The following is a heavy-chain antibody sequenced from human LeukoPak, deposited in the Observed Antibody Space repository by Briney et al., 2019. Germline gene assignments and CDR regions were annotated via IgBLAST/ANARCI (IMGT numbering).Heavy chain of an antibody. J-gene: IGHJ4*02. V-gene: IGHV4-39*01. CDR1: GGSISSSSYY. D-gene: IGHD3-3*01. CDR3: PSIQTHFGVVITHFDY. CDR2: IYYSGST. Sequence: SETLSLTCTVSGGSISSSSYYWGWIRQPPGKGLEWIGSIYYSGSTYYNPSLKSRVTISVDTSKNQFSLKLSSVTAADTAVYYCPSIQTHFGVVITHFDYWGQGTLVTVSS.